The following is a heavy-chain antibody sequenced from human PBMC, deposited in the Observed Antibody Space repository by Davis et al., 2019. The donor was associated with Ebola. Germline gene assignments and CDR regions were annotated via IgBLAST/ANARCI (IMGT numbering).Heavy chain of an antibody. V-gene: IGHV1-69*13. CDR2: IIPIFGTA. J-gene: IGHJ6*02. CDR3: ARAMVNLSAVQLWFEDYYYGMDV. CDR1: GGTFSSYA. Sequence: SVKVSCKASGGTFSSYAISWVRQAPGQGLEWMGGIIPIFGTANYAQKFQGRVTITADESTSTAYMELSSLRSEDTAVYYCARAMVNLSAVQLWFEDYYYGMDVWGQGTTVTVSS. D-gene: IGHD5-18*01.